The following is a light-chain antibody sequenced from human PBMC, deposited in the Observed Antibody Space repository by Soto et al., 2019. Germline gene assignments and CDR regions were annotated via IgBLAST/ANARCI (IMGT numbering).Light chain of an antibody. V-gene: IGKV1-39*01. CDR3: QQSYSTPYT. J-gene: IGKJ2*01. CDR1: QSISNY. CDR2: AAS. Sequence: DIQMTQSPSSLSASIGDRVTVTCRASQSISNYLNWYQQKPGKAPELLIYAASKLQSGVPSRFSVSGSGTGFTLTINTLQPEDFATYFCQQSYSTPYTFGQGTKLDIK.